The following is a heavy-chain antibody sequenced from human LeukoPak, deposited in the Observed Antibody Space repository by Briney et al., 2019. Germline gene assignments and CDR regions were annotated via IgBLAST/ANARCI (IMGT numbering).Heavy chain of an antibody. D-gene: IGHD3-22*01. Sequence: SETLSLTCTVSGGSVSSGSYYWSWIRQPPGKGLEWIGYIYYSGSTNYNPSLKSRVTISVDTSKNQFSLKLSSVTAADTAVYYCARDIKIGGYYDSSGYPLVLFYYYYGMDVWGQGTTVTVSS. CDR3: ARDIKIGGYYDSSGYPLVLFYYYYGMDV. CDR1: GGSVSSGSYY. V-gene: IGHV4-61*01. J-gene: IGHJ6*02. CDR2: IYYSGST.